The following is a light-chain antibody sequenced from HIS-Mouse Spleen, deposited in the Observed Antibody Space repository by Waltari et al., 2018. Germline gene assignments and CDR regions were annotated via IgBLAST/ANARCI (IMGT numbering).Light chain of an antibody. Sequence: QSALTQPASVSGSPGQSITISCTGTSSDVGGYNYFSWYQQHPGKAPKLMIYDVSNRPSGVSNRFSGSKSGNTASLTISGLQAKDEADYYCSSYTSSSTVVFGGGTKLTVL. J-gene: IGLJ2*01. CDR2: DVS. V-gene: IGLV2-14*03. CDR3: SSYTSSSTVV. CDR1: SSDVGGYNY.